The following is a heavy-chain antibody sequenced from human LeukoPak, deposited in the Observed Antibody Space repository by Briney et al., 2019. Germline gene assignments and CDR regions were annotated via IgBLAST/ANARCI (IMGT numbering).Heavy chain of an antibody. CDR3: AKDRWYQLPYDAFDI. J-gene: IGHJ3*02. Sequence: PGGSLRLSCAASGFTFSTYAMSWVRQAPGKGLEWVSFISSGGGSTYYAYYADSVKGRFTISRDNSKNTLYLQMNSLRAEDTATYYCAKDRWYQLPYDAFDIWGLGTMVTVSS. CDR1: GFTFSTYA. D-gene: IGHD2-2*02. CDR2: ISSGGGSTYYA. V-gene: IGHV3-23*01.